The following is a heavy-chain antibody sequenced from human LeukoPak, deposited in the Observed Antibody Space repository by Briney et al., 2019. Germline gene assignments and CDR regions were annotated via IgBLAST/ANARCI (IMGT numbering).Heavy chain of an antibody. D-gene: IGHD1-26*01. CDR1: GYTLTGYY. J-gene: IGHJ5*02. CDR2: INPNSGGT. Sequence: GASVKVSCKASGYTLTGYYMHWVRQAPGQGLEWMGWINPNSGGTNYAQKFQGRVTMTRDTSISTVYMELSSLRSEDTAVYYCARGGVGATTYVWFDPWGQGTLVTVSS. CDR3: ARGGVGATTYVWFDP. V-gene: IGHV1-2*02.